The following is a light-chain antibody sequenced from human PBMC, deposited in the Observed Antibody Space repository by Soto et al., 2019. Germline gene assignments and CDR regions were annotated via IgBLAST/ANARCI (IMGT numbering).Light chain of an antibody. J-gene: IGLJ1*01. CDR3: SSYTAGGTI. CDR2: GNN. Sequence: QSALTQPPSVSGAPGQRVTISCTGSSSNIGAGSDVHWYRHLPGTAPKLLIFGNNNRPSGVPDRFSGSRSGTSASLAITGLQAEDEADYYCSSYTAGGTIFGTGTKVTVL. V-gene: IGLV1-40*01. CDR1: SSNIGAGSD.